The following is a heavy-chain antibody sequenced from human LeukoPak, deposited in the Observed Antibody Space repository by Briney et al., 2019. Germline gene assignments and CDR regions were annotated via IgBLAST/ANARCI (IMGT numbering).Heavy chain of an antibody. J-gene: IGHJ4*02. V-gene: IGHV3-9*01. D-gene: IGHD6-19*01. CDR3: VKELKQWLGAIDY. Sequence: PGRSLRLSCAASGFTFDDYAMHWVRQAPGKGLEWVSGIDWTSGTIGYADSVKDRFTISRDNAKNSLYLQMNSLRAEDTALYYCVKELKQWLGAIDYWGQGTRVTVSS. CDR1: GFTFDDYA. CDR2: IDWTSGTI.